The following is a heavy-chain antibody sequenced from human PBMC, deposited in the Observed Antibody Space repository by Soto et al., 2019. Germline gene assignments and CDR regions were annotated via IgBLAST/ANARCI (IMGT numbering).Heavy chain of an antibody. CDR2: ISAYNGNT. CDR1: GYTFTNYG. V-gene: IGHV1-18*01. D-gene: IGHD3-10*01. CDR3: ARGVGSGSYYNQYNWFDP. J-gene: IGHJ5*02. Sequence: ASVKVSCKASGYTFTNYGISWVRQAPGQGLEWMGWISAYNGNTTCAQKLQGRVTMTTDTSTSTAYMELRSLRSDDTAVYYCARGVGSGSYYNQYNWFDPWGQGTLVTVSS.